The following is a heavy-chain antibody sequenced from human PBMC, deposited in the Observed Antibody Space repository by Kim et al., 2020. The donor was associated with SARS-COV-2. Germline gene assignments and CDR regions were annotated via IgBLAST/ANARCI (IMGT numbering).Heavy chain of an antibody. D-gene: IGHD6-6*01. CDR2: T. V-gene: IGHV3-23*01. CDR3: AKEASPEVDY. J-gene: IGHJ4*02. Sequence: TYYADAVKGRFTISRDKSKNALYLQMNSLRAEDTAVYYCAKEASPEVDYWGQGTLVTVSS.